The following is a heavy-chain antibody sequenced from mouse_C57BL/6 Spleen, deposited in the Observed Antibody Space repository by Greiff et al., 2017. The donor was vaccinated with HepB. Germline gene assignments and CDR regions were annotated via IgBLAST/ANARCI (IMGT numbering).Heavy chain of an antibody. V-gene: IGHV5-4*01. Sequence: EVKLVESGGGLVKPGGSLKLSCAASGFTFSSYAMSWVRQTPEKRLEWVATISDGGSYTYYPDNVKGRFTISRDNAKNTLYLQMSHLKSEDTAMYYCARDPRGYFDVWGTGTTVTVSS. CDR1: GFTFSSYA. CDR2: ISDGGSYT. CDR3: ARDPRGYFDV. J-gene: IGHJ1*03.